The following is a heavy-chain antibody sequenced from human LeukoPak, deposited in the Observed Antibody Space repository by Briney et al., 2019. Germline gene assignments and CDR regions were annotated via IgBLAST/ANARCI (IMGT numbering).Heavy chain of an antibody. V-gene: IGHV3-11*01. CDR2: ISSSGSTI. D-gene: IGHD6-13*01. Sequence: GGSLRLSCAASGFTFSDYYMSWIRQAPGKGLEWVSYISSSGSTIYYADSVKGRFTISRDNAKNSLYLQTNSLRAKDTAVYYCAKVSSWSRGAFDIWGQGTMVTVSS. CDR3: AKVSSWSRGAFDI. J-gene: IGHJ3*02. CDR1: GFTFSDYY.